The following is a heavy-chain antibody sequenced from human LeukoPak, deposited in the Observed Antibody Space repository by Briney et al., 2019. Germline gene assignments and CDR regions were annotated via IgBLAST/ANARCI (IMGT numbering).Heavy chain of an antibody. CDR3: ARDGGPGIAVADYKRPFDY. CDR1: GFTFSGYL. D-gene: IGHD6-19*01. J-gene: IGHJ4*02. V-gene: IGHV3-7*01. Sequence: GGSLRLSCAASGFTFSGYLMSWVRQAPGKGLEWVANIKQDGSEKYNADSVRGRFTISRENAKKSLYLQMYSLRAEETVLYYCARDGGPGIAVADYKRPFDYSGQGTLVTVSS. CDR2: IKQDGSEK.